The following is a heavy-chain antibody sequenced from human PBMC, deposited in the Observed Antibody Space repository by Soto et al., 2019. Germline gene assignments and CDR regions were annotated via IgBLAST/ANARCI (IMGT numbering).Heavy chain of an antibody. CDR2: INHSGST. J-gene: IGHJ4*02. Sequence: QVQLQQWGAGLLKPSETLSLTCAVYGGSFSGYYWSWIRQPPGKGLEWIGEINHSGSTNYNPSLKSRVTISVDTSKNQFSLKLSSVTAADTAVYYCAREVVAARNFDYWGQGTLVTVSS. D-gene: IGHD6-6*01. CDR1: GGSFSGYY. CDR3: AREVVAARNFDY. V-gene: IGHV4-34*01.